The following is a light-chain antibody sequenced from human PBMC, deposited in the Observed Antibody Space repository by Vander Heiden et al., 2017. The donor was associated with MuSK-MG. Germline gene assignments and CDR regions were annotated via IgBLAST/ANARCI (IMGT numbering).Light chain of an antibody. CDR2: VNSDGSN. J-gene: IGLJ2*01. V-gene: IGLV4-69*01. Sequence: QLVLPQSPSASASLGASVKLTCTLSSGHSSYAIAWHQQQPEKGPRYLMMVNSDGSNSKGDGSPDCFAAYSSGAATYPTIASRQAEDEADYDFQNWGTGHVVFGGGTKLTVL. CDR3: QNWGTGHVV. CDR1: SGHSSYA.